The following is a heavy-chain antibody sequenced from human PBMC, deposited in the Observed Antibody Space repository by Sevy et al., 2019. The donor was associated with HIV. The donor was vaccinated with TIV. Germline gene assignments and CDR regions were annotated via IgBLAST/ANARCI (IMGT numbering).Heavy chain of an antibody. Sequence: GGSLRLSCTTSGFTFSAYAMYWVRQAPGMGLEWVAIIWSDGAYQYHGDSVKGRFTISRDNSKNTLYLQMNSLRVEDTAVYYCARGGYYYDNAAYYAFDSWGQGTLVTVSS. D-gene: IGHD3-22*01. CDR1: GFTFSAYA. V-gene: IGHV3-33*07. J-gene: IGHJ4*02. CDR2: IWSDGAYQ. CDR3: ARGGYYYDNAAYYAFDS.